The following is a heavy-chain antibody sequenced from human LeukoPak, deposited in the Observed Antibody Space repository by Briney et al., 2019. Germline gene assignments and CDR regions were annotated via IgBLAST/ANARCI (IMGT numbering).Heavy chain of an antibody. CDR2: FDPEDPES. CDR1: GYSLSELS. J-gene: IGHJ4*02. D-gene: IGHD3-3*01. V-gene: IGHV1-24*01. Sequence: ASVKVSCKVSGYSLSELSVHWVRQVPGKGLEWMGSFDPEDPESSSAQKFQGRVSLTEDTSTDTAYLELTDLRSEDTAVYFCAADRADFGVLIYRTFDYWGQGTLVTVSS. CDR3: AADRADFGVLIYRTFDY.